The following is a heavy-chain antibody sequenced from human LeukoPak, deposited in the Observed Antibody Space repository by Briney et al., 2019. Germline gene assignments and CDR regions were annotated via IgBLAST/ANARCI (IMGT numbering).Heavy chain of an antibody. V-gene: IGHV3-15*01. D-gene: IGHD3-3*01. Sequence: GGSLRLSCGASGFIFRNAWMTWVRQAPGKGLECVGRLKSNPDGGTADYAAPVKGRFTISRDDSRNTLCLQVNNLKLEDTAVYYCATLAHDVHYWGQGTLVTVSS. CDR3: ATLAHDVHY. J-gene: IGHJ4*02. CDR2: LKSNPDGGTA. CDR1: GFIFRNAW.